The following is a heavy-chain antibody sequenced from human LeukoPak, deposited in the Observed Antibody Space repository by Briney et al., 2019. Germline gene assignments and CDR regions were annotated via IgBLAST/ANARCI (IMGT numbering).Heavy chain of an antibody. J-gene: IGHJ4*02. CDR3: ARGRRSPDYYYGSGSYRPLDY. CDR2: INRSGST. Sequence: PSETLSLTCAVYGGSFSGYYWSWIRQPPGKGLEWIGEINRSGSTNYNPSLKSRVTISVDTSKNQFSLKLSSVTAADTAVCYCARGRRSPDYYYGSGSYRPLDYWGQGTLVTVSS. D-gene: IGHD3-10*01. CDR1: GGSFSGYY. V-gene: IGHV4-34*01.